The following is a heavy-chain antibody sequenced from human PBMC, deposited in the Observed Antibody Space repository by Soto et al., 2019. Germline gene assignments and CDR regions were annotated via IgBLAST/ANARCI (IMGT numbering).Heavy chain of an antibody. D-gene: IGHD2-15*01. CDR2: ISGSGGST. CDR3: AKGKGCGHYYLMDV. CDR1: GFTFSSYA. V-gene: IGHV3-23*01. J-gene: IGHJ6*03. Sequence: GGSLRLSCAASGFTFSSYAMSWVRQAPGKGLEWVSAISGSGGSTYYADSVKVRFTISRDNSKNTLYLQMNSLRAEDTAVYYCAKGKGCGHYYLMDVWGKGSSVTVSS.